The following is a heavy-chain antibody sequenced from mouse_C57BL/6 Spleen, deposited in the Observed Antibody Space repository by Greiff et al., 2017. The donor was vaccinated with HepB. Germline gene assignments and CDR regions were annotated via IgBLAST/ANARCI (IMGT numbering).Heavy chain of an antibody. D-gene: IGHD2-5*01. Sequence: QVQLQQSGAELVKPGASVKISCKASGYAFSSYWMNWVKQRPGKGLEWIGQIYPGDGDTNYNGKFKGKATLTADKSYSTAYMQLSSLTSEDSAVYFCARSGYSNYPAYWGQGTTLTVSS. CDR3: ARSGYSNYPAY. CDR1: GYAFSSYW. V-gene: IGHV1-80*01. J-gene: IGHJ2*01. CDR2: IYPGDGDT.